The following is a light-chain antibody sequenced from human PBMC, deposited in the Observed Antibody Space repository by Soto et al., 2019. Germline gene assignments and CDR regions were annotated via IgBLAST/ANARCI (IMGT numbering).Light chain of an antibody. CDR2: LAS. J-gene: IGKJ1*01. Sequence: EIVLTQSPATLSSFPGDRVTLSCRASQAVNTILAWYQHKPGQAPSLLIYLASNRAAVVPARFSGSGSGTDFTLTISDVEPEDFAVYYCHQRQSWPRTFGQGTKVDIK. CDR1: QAVNTI. CDR3: HQRQSWPRT. V-gene: IGKV3-11*01.